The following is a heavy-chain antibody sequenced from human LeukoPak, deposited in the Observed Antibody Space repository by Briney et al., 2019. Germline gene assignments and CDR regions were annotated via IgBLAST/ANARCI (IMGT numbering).Heavy chain of an antibody. CDR3: ARLPQEGYFSGVDV. V-gene: IGHV5-51*01. J-gene: IGHJ6*02. Sequence: GASLQISCKGSGYSFTRHWIGWVRQMPGKGLEWMGIIYPGDSDTRYNPSFQGQVTISADKSINTAYLQWSSLEASDTAMYYCARLPQEGYFSGVDVWGQGTTVIVSS. CDR1: GYSFTRHW. CDR2: IYPGDSDT.